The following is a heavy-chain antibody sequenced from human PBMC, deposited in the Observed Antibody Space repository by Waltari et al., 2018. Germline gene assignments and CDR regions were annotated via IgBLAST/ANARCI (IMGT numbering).Heavy chain of an antibody. D-gene: IGHD2-15*01. CDR2: IYHSGRT. J-gene: IGHJ6*03. Sequence: QVQLQESGPGLVKPSETLSLTCTVSGYSISSGYYWGWIRQPPGKGLEWIGSIYHSGRTYYNPSPKSRVTISVDTSKNQFSLKLSSVTAADTAVYYCARADTVVASGRAYYYYYYMDVWGKGTTVTISS. CDR3: ARADTVVASGRAYYYYYYMDV. V-gene: IGHV4-38-2*02. CDR1: GYSISSGYY.